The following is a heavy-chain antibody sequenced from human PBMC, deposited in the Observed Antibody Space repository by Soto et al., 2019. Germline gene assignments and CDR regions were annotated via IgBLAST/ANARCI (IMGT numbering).Heavy chain of an antibody. Sequence: ASVKVSCKASGYTFTSYYIHWVRQAPGQGLEWMGIINPSGGSTTYAQKFQGRVTMTRDTSTSTVYMELSSLRSEDTAVYYCARDLRYNYYYYGMDVWGQGTTVTVSS. D-gene: IGHD4-17*01. CDR1: GYTFTSYY. CDR3: ARDLRYNYYYYGMDV. J-gene: IGHJ6*02. V-gene: IGHV1-46*01. CDR2: INPSGGST.